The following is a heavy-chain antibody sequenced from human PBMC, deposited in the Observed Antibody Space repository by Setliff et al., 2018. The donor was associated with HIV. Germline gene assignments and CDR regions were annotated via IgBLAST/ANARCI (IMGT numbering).Heavy chain of an antibody. V-gene: IGHV3-23*01. CDR3: AKDGDYSNWDYDAFDI. J-gene: IGHJ3*02. CDR2: LSTSGDST. D-gene: IGHD1-7*01. Sequence: PGGSLRLSCAASGFTFSSYAMSWVRQAPGKGLEWVSALSTSGDSTYYADSVKGRFTISRDNSKNTVDLQMNSLRAEDTAVYYCAKDGDYSNWDYDAFDIWGQGTMVTVSS. CDR1: GFTFSSYA.